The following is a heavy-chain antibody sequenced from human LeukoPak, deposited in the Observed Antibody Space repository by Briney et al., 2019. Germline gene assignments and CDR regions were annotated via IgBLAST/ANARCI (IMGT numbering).Heavy chain of an antibody. V-gene: IGHV3-23*01. CDR1: GFTFSSYA. CDR2: ISGSGGST. J-gene: IGHJ4*02. D-gene: IGHD3-16*01. CDR3: ARAPRWAGDLGGFDS. Sequence: GGSLRLSCAASGFTFSSYAMSWVRQAPGKGLEWVSAISGSGGSTYYADSVKGRFTISRDNSKNTLYLQMNSLRAEDTAVYYCARAPRWAGDLGGFDSWGQGPLVTVSS.